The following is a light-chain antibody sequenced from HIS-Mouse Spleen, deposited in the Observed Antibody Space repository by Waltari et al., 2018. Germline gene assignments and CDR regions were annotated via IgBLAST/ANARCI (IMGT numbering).Light chain of an antibody. CDR2: EDS. CDR1: ALPKKY. CDR3: YSTDSSGNHRV. J-gene: IGLJ2*01. Sequence: SYELTPPPSVSVSPGQTARIPCSGDALPKKYAYWYQQKSGQAPVLVIYEDSKRPSGIPERFSGSSSGTMATLTISGAQVEDEDDYYCYSTDSSGNHRVFGGGTKLTVL. V-gene: IGLV3-10*03.